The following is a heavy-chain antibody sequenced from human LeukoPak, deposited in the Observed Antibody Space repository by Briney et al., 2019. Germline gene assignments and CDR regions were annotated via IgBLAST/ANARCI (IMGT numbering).Heavy chain of an antibody. Sequence: GASVKVSCKASGGTFSSYAISWVRQAPGQGLEWMGRIIPIFGTANYAQKFQGRVTITADKSTSTAYMELSSLRSEGTAVYYCARDGAGGYSNYYYGMDVWGQGTTVTVSS. V-gene: IGHV1-69*06. CDR1: GGTFSSYA. D-gene: IGHD4-11*01. CDR2: IIPIFGTA. J-gene: IGHJ6*02. CDR3: ARDGAGGYSNYYYGMDV.